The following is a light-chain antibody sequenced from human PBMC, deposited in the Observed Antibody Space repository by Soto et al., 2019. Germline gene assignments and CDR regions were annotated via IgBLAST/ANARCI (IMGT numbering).Light chain of an antibody. J-gene: IGLJ2*01. CDR3: HSYDVSLRGPA. CDR2: DNS. Sequence: QSVLTQPPSLSGAPGQRVTISCTGSRSNIGAGYDVHWYQHLPGTAPKVLIFDNSNRPSGVPDRFSGSKSGTSASLAITGVKAEDGAVYYCHSYDVSLRGPAFGGGTKVTVL. CDR1: RSNIGAGYD. V-gene: IGLV1-40*01.